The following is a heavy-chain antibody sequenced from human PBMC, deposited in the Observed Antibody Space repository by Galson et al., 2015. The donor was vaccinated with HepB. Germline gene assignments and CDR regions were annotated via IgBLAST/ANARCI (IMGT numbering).Heavy chain of an antibody. CDR2: ISSASSYI. J-gene: IGHJ5*02. Sequence: SLRLSCAASGFSFSTYSMNWVRQAPGKGLEWVSSISSASSYIYYADSLKGRFTISRDNAKNSLYLQMNSLRAEDTAMYYCARETIVGAFFDPWGQGTLVTVSS. CDR1: GFSFSTYS. D-gene: IGHD1-26*01. V-gene: IGHV3-21*01. CDR3: ARETIVGAFFDP.